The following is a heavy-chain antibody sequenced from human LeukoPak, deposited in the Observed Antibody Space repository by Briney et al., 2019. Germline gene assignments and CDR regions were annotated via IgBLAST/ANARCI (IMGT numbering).Heavy chain of an antibody. J-gene: IGHJ6*03. Sequence: PGRSLRLSCAASGFSLNDNYTTWTRHAPGKWLGWLSYIISNGGTILYADSVKGRFTISRNNAQNSLYLQMDNLRAEDTAVYYCARERAGGDFLSYYYYMDVWGKGTTVTVSS. V-gene: IGHV3-11*01. D-gene: IGHD4-17*01. CDR3: ARERAGGDFLSYYYYMDV. CDR2: IISNGGTI. CDR1: GFSLNDNY.